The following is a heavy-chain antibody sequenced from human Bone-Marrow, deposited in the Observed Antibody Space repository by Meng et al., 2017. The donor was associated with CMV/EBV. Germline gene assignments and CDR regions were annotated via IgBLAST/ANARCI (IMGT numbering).Heavy chain of an antibody. CDR2: IYPGDSDT. D-gene: IGHD3-3*01. V-gene: IGHV5-51*01. J-gene: IGHJ4*02. CDR3: ARVLRSGYSTPYFDY. Sequence: GESLKISCAASGFTFDDYAMHWVRQAPGKGLEWMGIIYPGDSDTRYSPSFQGQVTISADKSISTAYLQWSSLKASDTAMYYCARVLRSGYSTPYFDYWGQGTLVTVSS. CDR1: GFTFDDYA.